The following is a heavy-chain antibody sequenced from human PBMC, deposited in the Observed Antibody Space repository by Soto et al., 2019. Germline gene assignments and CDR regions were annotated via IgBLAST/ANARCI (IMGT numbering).Heavy chain of an antibody. Sequence: SETLSLTCSVSGGSISSGDYYWNWIRQPPGKGLEWIGNVYYSGSTNYNPSLESRVTISVDTSKNQFSLKLSSVTAADMAVYYCARQTDSYYTFDAFDIWGQGTMVTVSS. CDR3: ARQTDSYYTFDAFDI. D-gene: IGHD3-22*01. J-gene: IGHJ3*02. V-gene: IGHV4-39*01. CDR2: VYYSGST. CDR1: GGSISSGDYY.